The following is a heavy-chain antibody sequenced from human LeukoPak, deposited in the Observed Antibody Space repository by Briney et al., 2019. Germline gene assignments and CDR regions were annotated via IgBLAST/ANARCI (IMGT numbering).Heavy chain of an antibody. D-gene: IGHD2-15*01. CDR1: GGSISSCY. J-gene: IGHJ6*02. CDR3: ARGLLVAARYYYYGMDV. Sequence: SETLSLTCTVSGGSISSCYWSWIRQPPGKGLEWIGYIYYSGSTNYNPSLKSRVTISVDTSKNQFSLKLSSVTAADTAVYYCARGLLVAARYYYYGMDVWGQGTTVTVSS. V-gene: IGHV4-59*01. CDR2: IYYSGST.